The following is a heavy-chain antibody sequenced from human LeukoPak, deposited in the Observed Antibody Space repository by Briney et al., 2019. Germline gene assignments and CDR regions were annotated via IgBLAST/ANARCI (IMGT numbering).Heavy chain of an antibody. V-gene: IGHV1-69*13. D-gene: IGHD2-2*01. CDR2: IIPIFGTA. CDR3: ARMKDIVVVPAAQRTEGRAAFDI. Sequence: AAVQVSCKASGGTFRSYAISWVRQAPGQGLEWMGGIIPIFGTANYAQKFQGRVTITADESTSTAYMQLSSLRSEGTAVYYFARMKDIVVVPAAQRTEGRAAFDIWGQGTLVTVSS. CDR1: GGTFRSYA. J-gene: IGHJ3*02.